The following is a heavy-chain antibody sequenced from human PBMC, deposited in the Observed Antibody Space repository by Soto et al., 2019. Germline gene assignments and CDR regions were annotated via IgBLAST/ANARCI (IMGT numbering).Heavy chain of an antibody. V-gene: IGHV3-72*01. Sequence: GGSLRLSCAASGFTFSDHYMDWVRQAPGKGLEWVGRIRNRPNSYTTQYAASVKGRFAVLRDDSENLVYLQMNDLKTEDTAVYYFVRDSGRGFHFEYWGQGAQVTVSS. CDR3: VRDSGRGFHFEY. CDR1: GFTFSDHY. J-gene: IGHJ4*02. D-gene: IGHD3-10*01. CDR2: IRNRPNSYTT.